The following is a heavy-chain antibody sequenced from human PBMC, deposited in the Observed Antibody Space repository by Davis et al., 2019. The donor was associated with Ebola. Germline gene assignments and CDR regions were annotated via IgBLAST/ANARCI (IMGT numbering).Heavy chain of an antibody. D-gene: IGHD3-10*01. CDR1: GFTFDDYA. V-gene: IGHV3-9*01. CDR3: AKDQGITMVQGVISYYYGMDV. Sequence: SLKISCAASGFTFDDYAMRWVRQAPGKGLEWVSGISWNSGSIGYADSVKGRFTISRDNAKNSLYLQMNSLRAEDTALYYCAKDQGITMVQGVISYYYGMDVWGQGTTVTVSS. J-gene: IGHJ6*02. CDR2: ISWNSGSI.